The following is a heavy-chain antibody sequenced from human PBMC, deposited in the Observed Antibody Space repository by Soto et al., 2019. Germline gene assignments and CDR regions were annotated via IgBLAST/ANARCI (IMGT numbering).Heavy chain of an antibody. V-gene: IGHV5-51*01. J-gene: IGHJ5*02. CDR2: IYPGDSDT. Sequence: GESLKISCKGSGYSFTSYWIGWVRQMPGKGLEWMGIIYPGDSDTRYSPSFQGQVTISADKSISTAYLQWSSLKASDTAMYYCAKHSVGYSNPLNWFDPWGQGTLVTVSS. D-gene: IGHD4-4*01. CDR1: GYSFTSYW. CDR3: AKHSVGYSNPLNWFDP.